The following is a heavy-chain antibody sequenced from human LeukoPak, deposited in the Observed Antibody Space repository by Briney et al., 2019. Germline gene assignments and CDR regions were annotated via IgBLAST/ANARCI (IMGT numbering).Heavy chain of an antibody. V-gene: IGHV4-34*01. J-gene: IGHJ3*02. CDR1: GGSISSYY. D-gene: IGHD6-6*01. CDR3: ASMGEQLGRNAFDI. Sequence: SETLSLTCTVSGGSISSYYWSWIRQPPGKGLEWIGEINHSGSTNYNPSLKSRVTISVDTSKNQFSLKLSSVTAADTAVYYCASMGEQLGRNAFDIWGQGTMVTVSS. CDR2: INHSGST.